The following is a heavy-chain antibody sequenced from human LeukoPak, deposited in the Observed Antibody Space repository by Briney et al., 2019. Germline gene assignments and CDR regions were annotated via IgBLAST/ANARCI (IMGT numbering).Heavy chain of an antibody. CDR3: AQDRPFGAFRSGLHY. D-gene: IGHD3-16*01. CDR2: ITPIFLTS. J-gene: IGHJ4*02. Sequence: SVKVSCKASGGTFSSYAISWVRQAPGQGLEWMGGITPIFLTSAYAQKFQGRVTIIADESTSTAHMELSSLRSEDTAVYYCAQDRPFGAFRSGLHYWGQATLVIVSS. V-gene: IGHV1-69*13. CDR1: GGTFSSYA.